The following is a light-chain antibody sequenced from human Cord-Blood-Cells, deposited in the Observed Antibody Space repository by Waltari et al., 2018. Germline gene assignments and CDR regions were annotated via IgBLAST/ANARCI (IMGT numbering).Light chain of an antibody. V-gene: IGKV1-39*01. CDR3: QQSYSTPLT. CDR1: QSISSY. J-gene: IGKJ4*01. CDR2: AAS. Sequence: DIQMTQSPSSLSASVAERATITCRASQSISSYLNWYQQKPGKAPKLLIYAASSLQSGVPSRFSGSGSGTDFTLTISSRQPEDFATYYCQQSYSTPLTFGGGTKVEIK.